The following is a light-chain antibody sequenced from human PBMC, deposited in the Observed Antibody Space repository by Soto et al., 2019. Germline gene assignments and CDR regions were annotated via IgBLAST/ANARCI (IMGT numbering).Light chain of an antibody. V-gene: IGLV1-44*01. CDR1: SSNIGNNN. J-gene: IGLJ2*01. CDR2: SSN. Sequence: QSVLTQPPSASGTPGQRVTISCSGSSSNIGNNNVNWYQQLPGTAPKLLIYSSNQRPSGVPDRFSGSKSGTSASLAISGLQSEDEADYYCVAWDDSLNGLVFGGGTQLTVL. CDR3: VAWDDSLNGLV.